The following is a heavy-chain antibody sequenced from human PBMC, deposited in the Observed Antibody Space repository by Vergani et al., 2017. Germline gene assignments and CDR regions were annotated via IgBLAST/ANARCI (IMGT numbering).Heavy chain of an antibody. Sequence: QVQLQESGPGLVKPSETLSPTCPVPGSSISSGYYWGWIRQPPGKGLEWIGRFDHSGRTYYNQSLKSRVTITVDTSKNQFSLKLSTVTAADPAVYYCAGDSGGYVWGSYEAWFDPGGQGTLVTVSS. CDR1: GSSISSGYY. CDR2: FDHSGRT. J-gene: IGHJ5*02. CDR3: AGDSGGYVWGSYEAWFDP. V-gene: IGHV4-38-2*02. D-gene: IGHD3-16*01.